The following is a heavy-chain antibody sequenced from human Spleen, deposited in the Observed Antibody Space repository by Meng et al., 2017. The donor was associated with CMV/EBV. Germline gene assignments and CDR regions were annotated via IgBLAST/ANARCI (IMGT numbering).Heavy chain of an antibody. CDR3: ARKSVTLVRGVSDYYYSMDV. V-gene: IGHV4-30-4*01. D-gene: IGHD3-10*01. J-gene: IGHJ6*02. Sequence: SETLSLTCAVSGGSISTTNCWSWVRQPPGKGLEWIGYISSSGNTYYIPSLKSRLTISLDTSKNQFSLKLDSVTAADTAVYYCARKSVTLVRGVSDYYYSMDVWGQGTTVTVSS. CDR2: ISSSGNT. CDR1: GGSISTTNC.